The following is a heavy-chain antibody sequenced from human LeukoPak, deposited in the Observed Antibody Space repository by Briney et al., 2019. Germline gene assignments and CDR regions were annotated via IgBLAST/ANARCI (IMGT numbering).Heavy chain of an antibody. CDR1: GGSISSGGYY. CDR2: IYYSGST. V-gene: IGHV4-31*03. Sequence: PSETLSLTCTVSGGSISSGGYYWSWIRQHPGKGLEWIGYIYYSGSTYYNPSLKSRVTISVDTSKNQFSLKLSSVTAADTAVYYCARYYVDGYSFDYWGQGTLVSVSS. CDR3: ARYYVDGYSFDY. D-gene: IGHD2-15*01. J-gene: IGHJ4*02.